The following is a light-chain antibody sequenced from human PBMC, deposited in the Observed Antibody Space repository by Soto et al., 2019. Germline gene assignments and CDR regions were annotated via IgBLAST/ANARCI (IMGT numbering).Light chain of an antibody. CDR1: QGVRSN. CDR3: QQYNNWPLS. V-gene: IGKV3-15*01. J-gene: IGKJ4*01. Sequence: EVVMTQSPATLSVSPGGTATLSCRASQGVRSNLAWYQQKPGQAPRLLLYGASTRATDIPPRFSGSGSGTDVTLTISSPQSEDFALYYCQQYNNWPLSFGGGTKLEIK. CDR2: GAS.